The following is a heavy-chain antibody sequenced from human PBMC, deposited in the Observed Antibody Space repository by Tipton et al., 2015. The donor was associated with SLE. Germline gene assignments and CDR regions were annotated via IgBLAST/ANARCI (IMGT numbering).Heavy chain of an antibody. J-gene: IGHJ4*02. CDR3: ARGLGRLPGYFDY. Sequence: SLRLSCAASGFTFSSYAMHWVRQAPGKGLEWVAVISYDGSNKYYADSVKGRFTISRDNSKNTLYLQMNSLRAEDTAVYYCARGLGRLPGYFDYWGQGTLVTVSS. D-gene: IGHD6-25*01. V-gene: IGHV3-30*04. CDR1: GFTFSSYA. CDR2: ISYDGSNK.